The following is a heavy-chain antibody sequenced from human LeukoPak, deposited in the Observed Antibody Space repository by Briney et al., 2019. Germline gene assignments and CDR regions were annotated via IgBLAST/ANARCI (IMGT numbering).Heavy chain of an antibody. Sequence: GGSLRLSCAASGFIFSDYYMTWIRQAPGKGLQWVSYISSSAGNTHYADYVKGRFTMSRDNAKNSLYLQMNRLRAEDTALYYCARGHSNSWGDAFDIWGQGTMVTVSS. J-gene: IGHJ3*02. CDR1: GFIFSDYY. D-gene: IGHD3-16*01. V-gene: IGHV3-11*04. CDR2: ISSSAGNT. CDR3: ARGHSNSWGDAFDI.